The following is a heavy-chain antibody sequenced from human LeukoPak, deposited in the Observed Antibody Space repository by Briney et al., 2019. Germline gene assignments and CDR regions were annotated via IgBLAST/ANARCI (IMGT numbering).Heavy chain of an antibody. Sequence: PGGSLRLPCAASGFTFSSYSMNWVRQAPGKGLEWVSSISSSSSYIYYADSVKGRFTISRDNAENSLHLHMSSLRAEDTAVYYCATPPLVTWFDPWGQGTLVTVSS. CDR3: ATPPLVTWFDP. CDR1: GFTFSSYS. D-gene: IGHD4-23*01. J-gene: IGHJ5*02. CDR2: ISSSSSYI. V-gene: IGHV3-21*01.